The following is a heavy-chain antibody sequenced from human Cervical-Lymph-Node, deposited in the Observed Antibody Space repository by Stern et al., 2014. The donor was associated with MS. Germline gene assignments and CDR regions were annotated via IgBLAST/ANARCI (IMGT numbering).Heavy chain of an antibody. J-gene: IGHJ4*02. D-gene: IGHD6-25*01. CDR3: ARLIAAAGPSMGYLDL. CDR1: GVSISSGSYY. CDR2: FLYIGST. V-gene: IGHV4-39*01. Sequence: QLQLQESGPGLVKPSETLSLTCTVSGVSISSGSYYWGWIRQPPGRGLEWIGSFLYIGSTYYNPSLKSRLAISAGTSNNQFSLNLNSVTAADTALYYCARLIAAAGPSMGYLDLWGQGALVTVSS.